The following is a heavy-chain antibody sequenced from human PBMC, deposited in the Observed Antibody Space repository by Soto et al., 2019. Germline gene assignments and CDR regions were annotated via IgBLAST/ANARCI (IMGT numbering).Heavy chain of an antibody. V-gene: IGHV1-69*02. CDR3: ASSYGSGYRAFDS. J-gene: IGHJ4*02. D-gene: IGHD3-10*01. CDR1: GDTFNFYS. Sequence: QVQLVQSGAEVKKPGSSVRVSCKASGDTFNFYSINWVRQAPGLGLEWMGRINPILSMSNYAQRFQGRVTMHADKSTSTAYMELSSLRSEDTAMYYCASSYGSGYRAFDSWGQGALVTVSS. CDR2: INPILSMS.